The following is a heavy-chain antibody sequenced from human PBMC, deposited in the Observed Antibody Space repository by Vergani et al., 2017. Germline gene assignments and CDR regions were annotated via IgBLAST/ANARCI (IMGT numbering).Heavy chain of an antibody. CDR3: AKSPGISTTRPYYAMDA. CDR1: GFKFSDHY. CDR2: ISPGASTV. V-gene: IGHV3-11*04. D-gene: IGHD1-1*01. Sequence: LEESGGGSVKPGGSLRLSCAASGFKFSDHYMSWIRQAPGKGLEWVSHISPGASTVSYTDSVTGRFTVSRDNDNNSLTLDMTTLRVENTAVYYCAKSPGISTTRPYYAMDAWGQGTTVTVSS. J-gene: IGHJ6*02.